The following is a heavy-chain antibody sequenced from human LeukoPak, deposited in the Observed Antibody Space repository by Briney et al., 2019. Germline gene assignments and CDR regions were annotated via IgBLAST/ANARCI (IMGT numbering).Heavy chain of an antibody. J-gene: IGHJ4*02. CDR3: VKDRRFSTGWYAGDF. V-gene: IGHV3-30*02. D-gene: IGHD6-19*01. CDR2: IWYDGSNK. Sequence: PGGSLRLSCAASGFTFSSYAMCWVRQAPGKGLEWVAVIWYDGSNKYYADSVKGRFTISRDNSKNTLYLQMNTLRPEDTAMYYCVKDRRFSTGWYAGDFWGQGTLVTVSS. CDR1: GFTFSSYA.